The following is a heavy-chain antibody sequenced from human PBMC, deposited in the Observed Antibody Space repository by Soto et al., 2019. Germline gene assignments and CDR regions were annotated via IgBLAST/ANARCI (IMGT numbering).Heavy chain of an antibody. CDR3: ASPEPYSSSWPVNYYGMDV. Sequence: GGSLRLSCAASGFTFSSYWMRWVRQAPGKGLVWVSRINSDGSSTSYADSAKGRFTISRDNAKNTLYLQMNSLRAEDTAVYYCASPEPYSSSWPVNYYGMDVWGQGTTVTVSS. CDR1: GFTFSSYW. CDR2: INSDGSST. V-gene: IGHV3-74*01. D-gene: IGHD6-13*01. J-gene: IGHJ6*02.